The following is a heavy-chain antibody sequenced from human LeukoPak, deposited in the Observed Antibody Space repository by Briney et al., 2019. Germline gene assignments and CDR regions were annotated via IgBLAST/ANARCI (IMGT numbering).Heavy chain of an antibody. CDR1: GFTFSSYW. V-gene: IGHV3-7*03. J-gene: IGHJ3*02. D-gene: IGHD5-24*01. CDR2: INQEGTEK. Sequence: PGGSLRLSCAASGFTFSSYWMSWVRQAPGEGLEWVAKINQEGTEKAYVDSVRGRFTISRDNAKNSLFLQMNSLRAEDTAVYYCARVARVDGYNYGTDAFDIWGQGTMVTVSS. CDR3: ARVARVDGYNYGTDAFDI.